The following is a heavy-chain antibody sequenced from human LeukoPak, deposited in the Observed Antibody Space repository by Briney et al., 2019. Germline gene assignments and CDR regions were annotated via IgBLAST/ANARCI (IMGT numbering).Heavy chain of an antibody. CDR2: IIPILGIA. D-gene: IGHD3-22*01. J-gene: IGHJ4*02. Sequence: SVKVSCKASGGTFSSYAISWVRQAPGQGLEWMGRIIPILGIANYAQKFQGRVTITADKSTSTAYMELGGLRSEDTAVYYCARDRTPYYYDSSGYYAFDYWGQGTLVTVSS. V-gene: IGHV1-69*04. CDR1: GGTFSSYA. CDR3: ARDRTPYYYDSSGYYAFDY.